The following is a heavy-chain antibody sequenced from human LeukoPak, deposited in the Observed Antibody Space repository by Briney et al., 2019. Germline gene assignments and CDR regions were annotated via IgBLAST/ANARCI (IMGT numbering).Heavy chain of an antibody. CDR3: ARRGEFSRSSYFYMDV. CDR1: GGSFSGYY. CDR2: INHSGST. D-gene: IGHD6-6*01. V-gene: IGHV4-34*01. Sequence: SETLSLTCAVYGGSFSGYYWSWIRQPPGKGLEWIGEINHSGSTNYNPSLRSRVTMSVDTSKNQFSLNLNSVTAADAAVYYCARRGEFSRSSYFYMDVWGKGTTVTVSS. J-gene: IGHJ6*03.